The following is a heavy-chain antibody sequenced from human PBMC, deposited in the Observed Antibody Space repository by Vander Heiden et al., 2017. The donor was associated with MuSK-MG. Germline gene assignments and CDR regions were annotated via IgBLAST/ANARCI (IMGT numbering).Heavy chain of an antibody. CDR2: ISYDGSNK. CDR1: GFTFRSYA. J-gene: IGHJ3*02. V-gene: IGHV3-30*04. CDR3: ARDRPYYYGSGSYDAFDI. D-gene: IGHD3-10*01. Sequence: QVQLVESGGGVVQPGRSLRLSCAASGFTFRSYAMPWVRQAPGKGLEWVAVISYDGSNKYYADSVKGRFTISRDNSKNTLYLQMNSLRAEDTAVYYCARDRPYYYGSGSYDAFDIWGQGTMVTVSS.